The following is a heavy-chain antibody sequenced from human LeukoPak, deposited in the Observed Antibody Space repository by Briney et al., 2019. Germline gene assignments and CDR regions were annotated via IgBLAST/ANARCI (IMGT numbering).Heavy chain of an antibody. Sequence: GSLRLSCAASGFTFSSYAMSWVRQPPGKGLEWIGEISHSGSTNYNPSLKSRVTISVDTSKNQFSLKLSSVTAADTAVYYCAREGPTVTTAVVDYWGQGTLVTVSS. CDR3: AREGPTVTTAVVDY. D-gene: IGHD4-17*01. V-gene: IGHV4-34*01. J-gene: IGHJ4*02. CDR1: GFTFSSYA. CDR2: ISHSGST.